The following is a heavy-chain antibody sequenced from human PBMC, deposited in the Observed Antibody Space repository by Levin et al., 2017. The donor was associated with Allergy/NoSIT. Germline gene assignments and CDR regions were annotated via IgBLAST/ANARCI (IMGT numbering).Heavy chain of an antibody. V-gene: IGHV4-59*08. D-gene: IGHD3-16*02. CDR3: ARQTGQSYDYVWGSYRPPHFDY. Sequence: SQTLSLTCTVSGGSISSYYWSWIRQPPGKGLEWIGYIYYSGSTNYNPSLKSRVTISVDTSKNQFSLKLSSVTAADTAVYYCARQTGQSYDYVWGSYRPPHFDYWGQGTLVTVSS. CDR1: GGSISSYY. J-gene: IGHJ4*02. CDR2: IYYSGST.